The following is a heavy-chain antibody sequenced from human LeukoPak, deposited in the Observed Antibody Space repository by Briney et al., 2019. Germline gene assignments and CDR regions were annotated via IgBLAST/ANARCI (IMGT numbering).Heavy chain of an antibody. Sequence: GRSLRLSYAASGFNLHYFAIHWLGQAPGKGLEWVSAISWNSDNIVYADSVKGRFTISIDNAKNSLYLQMNSLRTEDTALYYCVKLPKPTKSSCDHYYYFEYWCQRGLVTVSS. J-gene: IGHJ4*02. D-gene: IGHD2-15*01. CDR3: VKLPKPTKSSCDHYYYFEY. CDR1: GFNLHYFA. CDR2: ISWNSDNI. V-gene: IGHV3-9*01.